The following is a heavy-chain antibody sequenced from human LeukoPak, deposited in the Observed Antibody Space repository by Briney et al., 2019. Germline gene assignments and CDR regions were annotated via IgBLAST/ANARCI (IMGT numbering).Heavy chain of an antibody. J-gene: IGHJ5*02. CDR1: GWSFSGYY. Sequence: SGTLSLTCAVYGWSFSGYYWSWIRQPPGKGLGWIGEIDHSGSTNYNSSLTSRVTISVDTSKNQFSLMLSSVTAADTAVYYCARTERRIVVVPAARGWFDPWGQGTLVTVSS. CDR3: ARTERRIVVVPAARGWFDP. D-gene: IGHD2-2*01. V-gene: IGHV4-34*01. CDR2: IDHSGST.